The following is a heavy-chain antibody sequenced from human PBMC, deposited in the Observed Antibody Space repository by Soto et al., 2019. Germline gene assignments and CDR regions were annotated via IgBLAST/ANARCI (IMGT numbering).Heavy chain of an antibody. D-gene: IGHD3-10*01. CDR3: ARITMVRGVWCMAV. CDR2: IYYSGST. V-gene: IGHV4-59*01. J-gene: IGHJ6*02. CDR1: GGSISSYY. Sequence: SETLSLTCTVSGGSISSYYWSWIRQPPGKGLEWIGYIYYSGSTNYNPSLKSRVTISVDTSKNQFSLKLSSVTAADTAVYYCARITMVRGVWCMAVWGQGTTVTVSS.